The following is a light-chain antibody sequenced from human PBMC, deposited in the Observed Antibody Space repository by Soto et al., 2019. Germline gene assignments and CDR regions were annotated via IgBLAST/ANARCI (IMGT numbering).Light chain of an antibody. CDR1: QRISTW. Sequence: DLQMTHCPSTLYSSVGAGVTVTCRASQRISTWLAWYQQKPGKAPKLLISDASSLETGVPSRFSGSGSGTEFTLTINSLQPDDFATYYCQQYKSYWTFGQGTKVDI. CDR3: QQYKSYWT. V-gene: IGKV1-5*01. CDR2: DAS. J-gene: IGKJ1*01.